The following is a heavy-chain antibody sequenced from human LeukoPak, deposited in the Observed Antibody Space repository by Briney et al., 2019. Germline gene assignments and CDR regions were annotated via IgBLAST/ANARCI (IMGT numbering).Heavy chain of an antibody. Sequence: RPGGSLRLSCTASGFTFNNYWMHWVRQAPGKGPVWVSRINTDGSSTSYADSVKGRFTISRDNAKNTLYLQMNSLRAEDTAVYYCARALAVTGTGGFDPWGQGTLVTVSS. V-gene: IGHV3-74*01. CDR3: ARALAVTGTGGFDP. CDR1: GFTFNNYW. D-gene: IGHD6-19*01. CDR2: INTDGSST. J-gene: IGHJ5*02.